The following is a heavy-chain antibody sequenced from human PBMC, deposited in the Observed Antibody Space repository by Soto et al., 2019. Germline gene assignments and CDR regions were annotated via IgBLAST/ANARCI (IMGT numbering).Heavy chain of an antibody. V-gene: IGHV3-13*01. Sequence: GGSLRLSCVASGFTFSSYDMHWVRQAPGKGLEWVSGIGTAGDTYYPGSVKGRFTISRENAKNSLYLQMNSLRGEDTAVYYCARLRTIAIFGVPTNPDGMDVWGQGTTVTVS. J-gene: IGHJ6*02. D-gene: IGHD3-3*01. CDR3: ARLRTIAIFGVPTNPDGMDV. CDR2: IGTAGDT. CDR1: GFTFSSYD.